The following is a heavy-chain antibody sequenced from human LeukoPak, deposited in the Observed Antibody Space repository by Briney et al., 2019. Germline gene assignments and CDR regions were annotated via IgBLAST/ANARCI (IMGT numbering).Heavy chain of an antibody. CDR1: GDSISSYY. CDR3: ARSTMVNTATGWFDP. Sequence: SETLSLTCTVSGDSISSYYWSWIRQPPGKGLEWSGYIYNSGSTNYNPSLKSRVTMSVDTSKNHMSLKLSSVTAADTAMYYCARSTMVNTATGWFDPWGQGTLVTVSS. D-gene: IGHD4/OR15-4a*01. V-gene: IGHV4-59*12. CDR2: IYNSGST. J-gene: IGHJ5*02.